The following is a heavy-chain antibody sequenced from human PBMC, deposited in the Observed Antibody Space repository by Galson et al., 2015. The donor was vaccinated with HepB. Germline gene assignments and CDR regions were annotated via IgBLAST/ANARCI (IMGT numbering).Heavy chain of an antibody. CDR3: AREWFPEDSLRYFDWSRRPLDY. D-gene: IGHD3-9*01. J-gene: IGHJ4*02. CDR1: GYTFTSYG. CDR2: ISAYNGNT. V-gene: IGHV1-18*01. Sequence: SVKVSCKASGYTFTSYGISWVRQAPGQGLEWMGWISAYNGNTNYAQRLQGRVTMTTDTSTSTAYMELRSLRSDDTAVYYCAREWFPEDSLRYFDWSRRPLDYWGQGTLVTVSS.